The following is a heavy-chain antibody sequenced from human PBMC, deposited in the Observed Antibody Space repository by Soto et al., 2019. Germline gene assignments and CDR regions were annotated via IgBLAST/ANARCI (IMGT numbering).Heavy chain of an antibody. CDR1: GFTFSSYA. D-gene: IGHD5-18*01. CDR2: ISGSGGST. V-gene: IGHV3-23*01. CDR3: AKDGRGYSYGYYYYGMDV. J-gene: IGHJ6*02. Sequence: EVQLLESGGGLVQPGGSLRLSCAASGFTFSSYAMSWVRQAPGKGLEWVSAISGSGGSTYYADSVKGRFTISRDNSQNKLYLQMSSLRAEDTAVYYCAKDGRGYSYGYYYYGMDVWGQGTTVTVSS.